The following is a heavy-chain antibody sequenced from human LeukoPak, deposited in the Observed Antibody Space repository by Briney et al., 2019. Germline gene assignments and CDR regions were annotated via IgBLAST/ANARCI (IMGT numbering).Heavy chain of an antibody. Sequence: EGSLKLSCAASGIIFSDHWMTWVRQAPGKGLEWVATIKTDGRQIYYVDSVKGRFTISRDNAKNSLFLQMNSLRAEDTAIYFFVRGGGWEMDYWGQGTLATVSS. CDR3: VRGGGWEMDY. CDR2: IKTDGRQI. V-gene: IGHV3-7*04. J-gene: IGHJ4*02. CDR1: GIIFSDHW. D-gene: IGHD1-26*01.